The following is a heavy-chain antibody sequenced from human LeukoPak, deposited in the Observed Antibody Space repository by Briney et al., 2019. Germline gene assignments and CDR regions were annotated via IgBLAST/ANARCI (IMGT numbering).Heavy chain of an antibody. CDR3: ATRQGRDSGLEY. D-gene: IGHD5-12*01. J-gene: IGHJ4*02. CDR2: MNPNSGNT. V-gene: IGHV1-8*01. Sequence: ASVKVSCKASGYTFTSYDINWVRQAPGQGLEWMGWMNPNSGNTGYAQKFQGRVTMTRNTSISTAYMELSSLKASDTAVYYCATRQGRDSGLEYWGQGTLVTVSS. CDR1: GYTFTSYD.